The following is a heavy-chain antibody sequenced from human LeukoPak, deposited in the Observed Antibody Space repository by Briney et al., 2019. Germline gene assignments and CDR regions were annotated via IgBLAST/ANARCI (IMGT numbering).Heavy chain of an antibody. CDR1: GFTFSSYS. CDR2: ISYDGSNK. V-gene: IGHV3-30*18. CDR3: AKDRDGYNLA. J-gene: IGHJ4*02. Sequence: GGSLRLSCAASGFTFSSYSMNWVRQAPGKGLEWVAVISYDGSNKYYADSVKGRFTISRDNSKNTLYLQMNSLRAEDTAVYYCAKDRDGYNLAWGQGTLVTVSS. D-gene: IGHD5-24*01.